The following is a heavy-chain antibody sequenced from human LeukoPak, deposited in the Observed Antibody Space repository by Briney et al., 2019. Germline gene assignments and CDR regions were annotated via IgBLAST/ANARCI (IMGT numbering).Heavy chain of an antibody. J-gene: IGHJ4*02. CDR3: ARDGARYFDWSDY. Sequence: TSETLSLTCTVSGYSISSGYYWGWIRQPPGKGLEWIGSIYHSGSTYYNPSLKSRVTISVDTSKNQFSLKLSSVTAADTAVYYCARDGARYFDWSDYWGQGTLVTVSS. CDR2: IYHSGST. CDR1: GYSISSGYY. D-gene: IGHD3-9*01. V-gene: IGHV4-38-2*02.